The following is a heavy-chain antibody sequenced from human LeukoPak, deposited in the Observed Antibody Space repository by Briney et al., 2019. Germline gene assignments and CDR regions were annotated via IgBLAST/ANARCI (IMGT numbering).Heavy chain of an antibody. CDR3: ARDLQDYDILTGYYDYYGMDV. Sequence: SETLSLTCSVSGGSISSYYWSWIRQPPGKGLEWIGYVYYSGSTNYNPSLKSRLTISVDTSKNQFSLKLSSVTAADTAVYYCARDLQDYDILTGYYDYYGMDVWGQGTTVTVSS. CDR1: GGSISSYY. CDR2: VYYSGST. J-gene: IGHJ6*02. D-gene: IGHD3-9*01. V-gene: IGHV4-59*12.